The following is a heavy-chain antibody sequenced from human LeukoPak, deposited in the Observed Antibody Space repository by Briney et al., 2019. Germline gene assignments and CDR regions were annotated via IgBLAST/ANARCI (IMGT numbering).Heavy chain of an antibody. CDR2: IIAILGIA. CDR3: ARDCGYGGSEPGGAFDI. V-gene: IGHV1-69*04. J-gene: IGHJ3*02. D-gene: IGHD1-26*01. CDR1: GGTFSSYA. Sequence: ASVKVSCKASGGTFSSYAISWVRQAPGQGLEWMGRIIAILGIANYAQKFQGRVTITADKFTSTAYMELSSVRSEGTGVYYCARDCGYGGSEPGGAFDIWGQGTMVTVSS.